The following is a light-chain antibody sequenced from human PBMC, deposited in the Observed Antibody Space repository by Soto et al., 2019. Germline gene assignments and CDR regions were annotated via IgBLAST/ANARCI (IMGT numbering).Light chain of an antibody. CDR3: QQYNSYPVS. V-gene: IGKV1-5*03. J-gene: IGKJ1*01. Sequence: DIQMTQSPSTLSAFVGDRVTITCRASQSISSWLAWYQQKPGKAPNLLIYKASNLESGVPSRFSGSGSGTEFTLTISRLQPDDFATYYCQQYNSYPVSFGHGTKVEVK. CDR2: KAS. CDR1: QSISSW.